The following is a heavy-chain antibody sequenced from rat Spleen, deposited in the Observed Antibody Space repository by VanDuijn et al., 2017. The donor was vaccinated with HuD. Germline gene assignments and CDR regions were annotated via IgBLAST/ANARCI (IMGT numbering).Heavy chain of an antibody. D-gene: IGHD1-4*01. CDR1: GFTFSDYT. J-gene: IGHJ4*01. CDR2: IVDDGSNT. V-gene: IGHV5-17*01. CDR3: AREPGYVMEA. Sequence: EVQLVESGGGLVQPGRSLKLSCSASGFTFSDYTMAWVRQAPKKGLEWVAAIVDDGSNTFYRDSVKGRFTISRDNAKSSLYLQMDSLRSEDTATYYCAREPGYVMEAWGQGASVTVSS.